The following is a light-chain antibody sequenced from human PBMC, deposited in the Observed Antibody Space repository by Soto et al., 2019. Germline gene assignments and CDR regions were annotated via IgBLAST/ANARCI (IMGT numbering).Light chain of an antibody. J-gene: IGLJ2*01. CDR2: EVS. Sequence: QSALTQPASVSGSPGQSSTIACTGTSSDIGTYKNVSWFQHHPGKAPKLIIFEVSNRPSGMSDRFSGFKSANTAYLTISGVQPDDEADYHCSSYTTIKTVVFGGGTKLTVL. CDR1: SSDIGTYKN. V-gene: IGLV2-14*01. CDR3: SSYTTIKTVV.